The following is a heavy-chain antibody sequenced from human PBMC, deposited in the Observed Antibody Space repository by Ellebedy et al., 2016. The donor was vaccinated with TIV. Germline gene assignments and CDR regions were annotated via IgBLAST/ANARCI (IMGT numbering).Heavy chain of an antibody. D-gene: IGHD4-17*01. CDR1: GFTFSDYY. Sequence: PGGSLRLSCAASGFTFSDYYMSWIRQAPGKGLEWVSYISSSSSYKNYADSVKGRFTISRDKAKNSLYMQMHSLRAEETAVYYCARDREIRTTVTLPDYWGQGILVTVSS. J-gene: IGHJ4*02. CDR2: ISSSSSYK. CDR3: ARDREIRTTVTLPDY. V-gene: IGHV3-11*06.